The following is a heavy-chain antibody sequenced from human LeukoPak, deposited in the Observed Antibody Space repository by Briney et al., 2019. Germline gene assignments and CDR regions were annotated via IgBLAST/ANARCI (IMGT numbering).Heavy chain of an antibody. J-gene: IGHJ4*01. Sequence: ASVKVSCKASGYTFSIYNMHWVRQAPGQGLEWMGIINPSGGTSYAQKLQGRITMTRDTSTSTLYMELSRLKSEDTAVYYCGREGVAGTGLDYWGQGALVTVSS. V-gene: IGHV1-46*01. CDR1: GYTFSIYN. CDR3: GREGVAGTGLDY. D-gene: IGHD6-13*01. CDR2: INPSGGT.